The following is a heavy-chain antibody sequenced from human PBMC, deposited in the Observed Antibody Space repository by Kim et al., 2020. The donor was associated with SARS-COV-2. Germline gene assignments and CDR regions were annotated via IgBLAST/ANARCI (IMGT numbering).Heavy chain of an antibody. V-gene: IGHV5-51*01. CDR2: IYPGDSDT. CDR3: ARLPVNWYGNDAAPYYYGMDV. D-gene: IGHD1-1*01. Sequence: GESLKISCKGSGYSFTSYWIGWVRQMPGKGLEWMGIIYPGDSDTRYSPSFQGQVTISADKSISTAYLQWSSLKASDTAMYYCARLPVNWYGNDAAPYYYGMDVWGQGTTVTVSS. J-gene: IGHJ6*02. CDR1: GYSFTSYW.